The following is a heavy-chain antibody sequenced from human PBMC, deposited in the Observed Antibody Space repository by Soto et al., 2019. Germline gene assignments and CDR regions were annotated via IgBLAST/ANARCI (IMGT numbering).Heavy chain of an antibody. CDR1: GFTVTSYG. J-gene: IGHJ6*02. D-gene: IGHD3-3*01. V-gene: IGHV1-18*03. CDR2: ISAFNGNT. CDR3: ARAPVTIFGLVIMLDYYYGPDV. Sequence: ASGQVCGEASGFTVTSYGTSWDQLAHGQGLEWMGWISAFNGNTNYAQTLQGRVTMNTATSTSTDYMELRSVRPDDMAVYYCARAPVTIFGLVIMLDYYYGPDVWGPGHTVT.